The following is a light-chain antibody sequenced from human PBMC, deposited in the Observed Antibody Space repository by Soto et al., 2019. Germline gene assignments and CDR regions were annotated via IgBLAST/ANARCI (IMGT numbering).Light chain of an antibody. Sequence: EVVMTQSPATLSVSPGEGATLSCRASQSVSNHLAWYQQRPGQAPRLLIYGASTRATGIPARFSGSGSGTEFTLTISSLQYEDFALYYCQHYYDWPRTFGQGTKVEIK. CDR1: QSVSNH. V-gene: IGKV3-15*01. CDR3: QHYYDWPRT. J-gene: IGKJ1*01. CDR2: GAS.